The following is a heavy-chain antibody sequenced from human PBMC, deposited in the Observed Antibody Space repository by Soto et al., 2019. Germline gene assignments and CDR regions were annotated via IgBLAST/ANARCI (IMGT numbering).Heavy chain of an antibody. CDR2: IYYSGST. CDR3: ASSDGGSTIDY. J-gene: IGHJ4*02. Sequence: QLQLQESGPGLVKPSETLSLTCSVSGGSISSSSYYWGWIRQPPGKGLQWIGTIYYSGSTYYNPSLKSRVTISVDTSKNQFSLKLSSVTAADTAVYYCASSDGGSTIDYWGQGAVVTVSS. V-gene: IGHV4-39*01. CDR1: GGSISSSSYY.